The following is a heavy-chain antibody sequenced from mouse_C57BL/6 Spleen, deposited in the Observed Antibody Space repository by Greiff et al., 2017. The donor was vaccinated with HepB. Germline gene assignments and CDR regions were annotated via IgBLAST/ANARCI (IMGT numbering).Heavy chain of an antibody. V-gene: IGHV7-3*02. D-gene: IGHD5-1*01. J-gene: IGHJ3*01. Sequence: EVQLVESGGGLVQPGGSLRLSCATSGFTFTDYYMSWVRQPPGKALEWLGFIRNKANGYTTEYSASVKGRFTISRANSQSILYLQMNTLRAEDSATYYCARDGRTFAYWGQGTLVTVSA. CDR3: ARDGRTFAY. CDR2: IRNKANGYTT. CDR1: GFTFTDYY.